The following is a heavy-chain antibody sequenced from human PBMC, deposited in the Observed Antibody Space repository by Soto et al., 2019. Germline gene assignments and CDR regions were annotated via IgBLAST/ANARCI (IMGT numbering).Heavy chain of an antibody. J-gene: IGHJ6*02. CDR3: ANLLSSPLAAAYGMDV. D-gene: IGHD6-13*01. CDR2: IIPIFGTA. CDR1: GGTFSSYA. Sequence: QVQLVQSGAEVKKPGSSVKVSCKASGGTFSSYAISWVRQAPGQGLEWMGGIIPIFGTANYAQKFQGRVTITADESTSTAYMELSSLRSEDTAVYYCANLLSSPLAAAYGMDVCGQGTTVTVSS. V-gene: IGHV1-69*01.